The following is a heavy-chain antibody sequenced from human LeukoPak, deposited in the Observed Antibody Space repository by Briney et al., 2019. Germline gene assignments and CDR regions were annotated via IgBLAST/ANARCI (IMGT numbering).Heavy chain of an antibody. V-gene: IGHV3-53*01. CDR3: TTAAGYNYGQY. CDR1: GLTVSSND. Sequence: GGSLRLSCAASGLTVSSNDMNWVRQAPGEGLEWVSALYIGGNTYYADSVRGRFTISRDNSKNTLYLQMNSLRAEDTAIYYCTTAAGYNYGQYWGQGTLVTVSS. D-gene: IGHD5-18*01. CDR2: LYIGGNT. J-gene: IGHJ4*02.